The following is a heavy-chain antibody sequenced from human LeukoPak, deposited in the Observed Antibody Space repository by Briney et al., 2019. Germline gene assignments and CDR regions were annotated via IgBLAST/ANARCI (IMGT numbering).Heavy chain of an antibody. CDR1: GFYFSSYS. Sequence: GSLRLSCGGSGFYFSSYSMNWVRQAPGKGLEWVSSINSGSTYMYYSDSVKGRFTISRDNAKNSLHLQMSSLRAEDAAVYFCARVEATTGRNYHYYYMDVWGKGTTVTVSS. V-gene: IGHV3-21*01. CDR3: ARVEATTGRNYHYYYMDV. D-gene: IGHD1-1*01. J-gene: IGHJ6*03. CDR2: INSGSTYM.